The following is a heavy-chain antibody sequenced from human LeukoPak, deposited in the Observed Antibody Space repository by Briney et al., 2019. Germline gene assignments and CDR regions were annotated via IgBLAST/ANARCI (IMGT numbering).Heavy chain of an antibody. D-gene: IGHD3-10*01. V-gene: IGHV1-2*02. CDR2: INPNSGGT. Sequence: ASVKVSCKASGYTFTGFYRHWVRQAPGQGLEWMGWINPNSGGTNYAQKFQGRVTMTRDTSISTAYMELSRLRSDDTAVYYCARDLQLLWFGESDAFDIWGQGTMVTVSS. CDR1: GYTFTGFY. CDR3: ARDLQLLWFGESDAFDI. J-gene: IGHJ3*02.